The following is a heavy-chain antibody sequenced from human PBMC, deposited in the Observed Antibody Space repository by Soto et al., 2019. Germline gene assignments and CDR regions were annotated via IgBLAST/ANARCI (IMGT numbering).Heavy chain of an antibody. CDR1: GCTFSGYW. CDR2: IKHDGSVQ. J-gene: IGHJ4*02. D-gene: IGHD6-19*01. CDR3: ARATYSNAWFRFDL. Sequence: GGSLRLSCEVSGCTFSGYWMSWVRQAPGTGLGWVADIKHDGSVQYYVGSVKGRFTISRDNAKKLLYLQMNGLGAEDTALYYCARATYSNAWFRFDLWGQGTLVTVSS. V-gene: IGHV3-7*03.